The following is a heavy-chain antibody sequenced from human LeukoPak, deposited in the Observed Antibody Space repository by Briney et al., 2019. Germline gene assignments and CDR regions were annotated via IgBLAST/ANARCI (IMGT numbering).Heavy chain of an antibody. CDR2: INHSGST. V-gene: IGHV4-34*01. D-gene: IGHD2-2*01. Sequence: SETLSLTCAVYGGFFSGYYWSWIRQPPGKGLEWIGEINHSGSTKYNPSLKSRVTISVDTSVNQLSLKLSSVTAADTAVYYCARVKEGSAIFGVVPAVRQYYFDYWGQGTLVTVSS. CDR1: GGFFSGYY. CDR3: ARVKEGSAIFGVVPAVRQYYFDY. J-gene: IGHJ4*02.